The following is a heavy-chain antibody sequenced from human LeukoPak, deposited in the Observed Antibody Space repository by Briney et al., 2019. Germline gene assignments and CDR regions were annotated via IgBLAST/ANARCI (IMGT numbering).Heavy chain of an antibody. CDR2: ISSSSSYI. V-gene: IGHV3-21*01. CDR1: GFTFSSYS. J-gene: IGHJ4*02. CDR3: ARYSGYASDYGDFPASPDDY. D-gene: IGHD4-17*01. Sequence: GGSLRLSCATSGFTFSSYSMNWVRQAPGKGLEWVSSISSSSSYIYYADSVKGRFTISRDNAKNSLYLQMNSLRAEDTAVYYCARYSGYASDYGDFPASPDDYWGQGTLVTVSS.